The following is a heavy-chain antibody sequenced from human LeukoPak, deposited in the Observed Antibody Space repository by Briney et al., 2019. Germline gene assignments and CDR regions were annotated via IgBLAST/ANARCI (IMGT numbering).Heavy chain of an antibody. CDR1: GGTFSSYA. CDR2: IIPILGIA. Sequence: SVRVSCKASGGTFSSYAISWVRQAPGQGLEWMGRIIPILGIANYAQKFQGRVTITADKSTSTAYMELSSLRSEDTAVYYCARETALSSGYDSDYWGQGTLVTVSS. D-gene: IGHD5-12*01. J-gene: IGHJ4*02. CDR3: ARETALSSGYDSDY. V-gene: IGHV1-69*04.